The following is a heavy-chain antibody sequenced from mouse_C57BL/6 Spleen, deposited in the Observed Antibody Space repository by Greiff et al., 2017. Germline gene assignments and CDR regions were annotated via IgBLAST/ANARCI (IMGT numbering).Heavy chain of an antibody. Sequence: EVKLVESGPGLVKPSQSLSLTCSVTGYSITSGYYWNWIRQFPGNKLEWMGYISYDGSNNYNPSLKNRISITRDTSKNQFFLKLNSVTTEDTATYYCARCLRGMDYWGQGTSVTVSS. J-gene: IGHJ4*01. V-gene: IGHV3-6*01. CDR2: ISYDGSN. CDR1: GYSITSGYY. CDR3: ARCLRGMDY. D-gene: IGHD1-1*01.